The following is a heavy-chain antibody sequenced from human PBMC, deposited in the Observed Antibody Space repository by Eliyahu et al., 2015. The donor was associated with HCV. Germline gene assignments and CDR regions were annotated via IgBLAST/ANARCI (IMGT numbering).Heavy chain of an antibody. CDR1: GGXISSYY. D-gene: IGHD7-27*01. CDR2: XYYSGST. J-gene: IGHJ2*01. CDR3: ARHYPLGMSWYFDL. Sequence: QVQLQESGPGLVKPSETLSLTCTVSGGXISSYYWXWIRQPPGKGLEXIGYXYYSGSTNYNPPLKSRVTISVDTSKNQFSLKLSSVTAADTAVYYCARHYPLGMSWYFDLWGRGTLVTVSS. V-gene: IGHV4-59*08.